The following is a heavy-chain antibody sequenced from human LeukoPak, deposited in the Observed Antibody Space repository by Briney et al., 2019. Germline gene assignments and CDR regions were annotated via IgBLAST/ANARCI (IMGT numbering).Heavy chain of an antibody. CDR3: VQGWRDN. D-gene: IGHD2-15*01. J-gene: IGHJ4*02. Sequence: SQTLSLTCAISGDSVSSNSVAWNWIRQSPSRGLEWLGRTYYRSTWYNEYAVSVKGRITINPDTSKNHFSLQLNSVTPEDTAVYYCVQGWRDNWGQGTLVTVSS. V-gene: IGHV6-1*01. CDR2: TYYRSTWYN. CDR1: GDSVSSNSVA.